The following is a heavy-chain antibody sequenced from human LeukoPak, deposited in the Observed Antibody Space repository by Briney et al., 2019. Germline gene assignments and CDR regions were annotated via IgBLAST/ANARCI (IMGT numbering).Heavy chain of an antibody. D-gene: IGHD3-22*01. CDR3: ARGGPAPHRITLIVVASSTDAFDI. J-gene: IGHJ3*02. CDR1: GYTFTSYG. Sequence: ASVKVFCKASGYTFTSYGISWVRQAPGQGLEWMGWISAYNGDTNYAQKLQGRVTMTTDTSTSTAYMELRSLRSDDTAVYYCARGGPAPHRITLIVVASSTDAFDIWGQGTMVTVSS. V-gene: IGHV1-18*01. CDR2: ISAYNGDT.